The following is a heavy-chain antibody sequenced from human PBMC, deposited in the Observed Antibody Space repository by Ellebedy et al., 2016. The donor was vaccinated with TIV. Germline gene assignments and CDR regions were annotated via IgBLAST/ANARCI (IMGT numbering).Heavy chain of an antibody. Sequence: SETLSLXCAVSGGSISSSNWWSWVRQPPGKRLEWIGEIYHSGSTNYNPSLKSRVTISLDKSKNQFSLKLSSVTAADTAVYYCARGQPRSWFNPWGQGTLVTVSS. CDR3: ARGQPRSWFNP. CDR2: IYHSGST. V-gene: IGHV4-4*02. CDR1: GGSISSSNW. J-gene: IGHJ5*02. D-gene: IGHD2-2*01.